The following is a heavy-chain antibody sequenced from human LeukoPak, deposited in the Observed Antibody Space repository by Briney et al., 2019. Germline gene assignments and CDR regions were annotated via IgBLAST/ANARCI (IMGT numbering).Heavy chain of an antibody. CDR2: ISSSGSTI. V-gene: IGHV3-48*03. CDR1: GFTFSSYE. CDR3: ARNSLEVRGRDYFDY. D-gene: IGHD3-10*01. Sequence: GGSLRLSCAASGFTFSSYEMNWVRQAPGKGLEWVSYISSSGSTIYYADSVKGRFTISRGNAKNSLYLQMTSLRAEDTAVYYCARNSLEVRGRDYFDYWGQGTLVTVSS. J-gene: IGHJ4*02.